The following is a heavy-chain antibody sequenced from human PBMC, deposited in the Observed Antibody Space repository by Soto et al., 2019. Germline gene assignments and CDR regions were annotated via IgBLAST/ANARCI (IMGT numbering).Heavy chain of an antibody. J-gene: IGHJ3*02. Sequence: GGSLRLSCAASGFTFSSYWMHWVRQAPGKGLVWVSRINSDGSSTSYADSVKGRFTISRDNAKNTLYLQMNSLRAEDTAVYYCARDTYYYDSSGYYWSHDAFDIWGQGTMVTVSS. CDR2: INSDGSST. V-gene: IGHV3-74*01. CDR1: GFTFSSYW. D-gene: IGHD3-22*01. CDR3: ARDTYYYDSSGYYWSHDAFDI.